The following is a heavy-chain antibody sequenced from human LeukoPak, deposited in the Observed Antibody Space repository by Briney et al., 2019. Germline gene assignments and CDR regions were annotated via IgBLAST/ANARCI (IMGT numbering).Heavy chain of an antibody. CDR3: ARGSATVTTEPDY. V-gene: IGHV3-33*01. J-gene: IGHJ4*02. CDR2: IWYDGSNK. D-gene: IGHD4-17*01. CDR1: GFTFSGNG. Sequence: TGGSLRLSCAASGFTFSGNGMHWVRQAPGQGLEWVAIIWYDGSNKFYADSVKGRFTISRDNSRNTLYLQMSSLRAEDTAVYYCARGSATVTTEPDYWGQGTLVTVSS.